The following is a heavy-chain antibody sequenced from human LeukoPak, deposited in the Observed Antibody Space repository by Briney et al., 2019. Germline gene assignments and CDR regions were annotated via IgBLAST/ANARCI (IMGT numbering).Heavy chain of an antibody. CDR1: GGSISSYY. J-gene: IGHJ4*02. V-gene: IGHV4-59*01. Sequence: SETLSLTCTVSGGSISSYYWSWIRQPPGKGLEWIGYIYYSGSTNYNPSLKSRVTISVDTSKNQFSLKLSSVTAADTAVYYCARGIKGYFDYWGQGTLVTVSS. CDR3: ARGIKGYFDY. CDR2: IYYSGST.